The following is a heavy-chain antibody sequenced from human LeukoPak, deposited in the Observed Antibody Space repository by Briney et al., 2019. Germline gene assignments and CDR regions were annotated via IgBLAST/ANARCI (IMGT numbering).Heavy chain of an antibody. CDR1: GGSFSGYY. V-gene: IGHV4-34*01. CDR2: INHSGST. Sequence: PSETQSLTCAVYGGSFSGYYWSWIRQPPGKGLEWIGEINHSGSTNYNPSLTSRVTISVDTSKNQFSLTLSSMTAAATAVYYCARGVRGYSYGLHPSYYYYMDVWGKGTTVTVSS. J-gene: IGHJ6*03. CDR3: ARGVRGYSYGLHPSYYYYMDV. D-gene: IGHD5-18*01.